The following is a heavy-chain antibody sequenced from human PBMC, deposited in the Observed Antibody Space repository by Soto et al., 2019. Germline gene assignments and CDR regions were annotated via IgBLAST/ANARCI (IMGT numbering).Heavy chain of an antibody. V-gene: IGHV3-9*01. CDR3: AKEFHYYYYMDV. J-gene: IGHJ6*03. CDR2: ISWNSGSI. Sequence: PGGSLRLSCAASGFTFDDYAMHWVRQAPGKGLEWVSGISWNSGSIGYADSVKGRFTISRDNAKNSLYLQMNSLRAEDTALYYCAKEFHYYYYMDVWGKGTTVTVSS. CDR1: GFTFDDYA.